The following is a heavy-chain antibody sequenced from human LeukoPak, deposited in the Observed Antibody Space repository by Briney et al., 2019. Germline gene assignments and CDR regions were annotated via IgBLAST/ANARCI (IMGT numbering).Heavy chain of an antibody. V-gene: IGHV1-2*02. Sequence: ASVKVSCKASGYTFTGYYMHWVRRAAGQGLEWMGWINSNSGATNYAQKFKDRVTMTRDTSISAAYMELSRLRSDDTATYYCSRGIIGGYDFDYWGQGSPVTVSS. J-gene: IGHJ4*02. CDR1: GYTFTGYY. CDR3: SRGIIGGYDFDY. D-gene: IGHD5-12*01. CDR2: INSNSGAT.